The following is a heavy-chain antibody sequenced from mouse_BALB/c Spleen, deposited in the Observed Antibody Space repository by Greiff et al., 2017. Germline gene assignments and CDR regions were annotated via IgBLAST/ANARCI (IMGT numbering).Heavy chain of an antibody. V-gene: IGHV2-9*02. J-gene: IGHJ4*01. Sequence: VQLVESGPGLVAPSQSLSITCTVSGFSLTSYGVHWVRQPPGKGLEWLGVIWAGGSTNYNSALMSRLSISKDNSKSQVFLKMNSLQTDDTAMYYCARGLERNAMDYWGQGTSVTVSS. CDR2: IWAGGST. CDR3: ARGLERNAMDY. CDR1: GFSLTSYG. D-gene: IGHD6-1*01.